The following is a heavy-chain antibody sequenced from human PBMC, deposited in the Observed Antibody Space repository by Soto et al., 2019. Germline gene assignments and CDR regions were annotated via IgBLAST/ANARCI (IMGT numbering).Heavy chain of an antibody. D-gene: IGHD6-19*01. CDR1: GFTFSSYA. CDR2: ISGSGGST. J-gene: IGHJ4*02. Sequence: PGGSLRLSCAASGFTFSSYAMSWVRQAPGKGLEWVSAISGSGGSTYYADSVKGRFTISRDNSKNTLYLQMNSLRAEDTAVYYCALQPRSIAVAGTAIDYWGQGTMVTVYS. CDR3: ALQPRSIAVAGTAIDY. V-gene: IGHV3-23*01.